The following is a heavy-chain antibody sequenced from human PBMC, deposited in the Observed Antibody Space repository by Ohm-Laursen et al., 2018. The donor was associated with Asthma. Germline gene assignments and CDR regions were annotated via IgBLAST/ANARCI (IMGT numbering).Heavy chain of an antibody. CDR1: GGSVSSGSYY. Sequence: TLSLTCTVSGGSVSSGSYYWSWIRQPPGKGLEWIGEINHSGSTNYNPSLKSRVTISVDTSKNQFSLKLSSVTAADTAVYYCARGPGFRGVVVPAAKHNWFDPWGQGTLVTVSS. CDR3: ARGPGFRGVVVPAAKHNWFDP. J-gene: IGHJ5*02. CDR2: INHSGST. V-gene: IGHV4-39*07. D-gene: IGHD2-2*01.